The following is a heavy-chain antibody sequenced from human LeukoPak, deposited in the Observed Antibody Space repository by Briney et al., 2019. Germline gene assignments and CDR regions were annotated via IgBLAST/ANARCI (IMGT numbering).Heavy chain of an antibody. Sequence: GGSLRLSCAASGFTFSGYAVSWVRHAPGKGLELVSAISGSGGSTYYADFVKGRFTISRDNSKNTLYLQMNSLRAEDTAVYYCAKDSRYSSSWYYYYYYMDVWGKGTTVTVSS. V-gene: IGHV3-23*01. CDR1: GFTFSGYA. CDR3: AKDSRYSSSWYYYYYYMDV. D-gene: IGHD6-13*01. J-gene: IGHJ6*03. CDR2: ISGSGGST.